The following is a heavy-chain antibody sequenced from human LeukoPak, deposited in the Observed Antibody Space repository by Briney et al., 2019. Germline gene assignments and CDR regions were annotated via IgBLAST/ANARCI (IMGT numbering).Heavy chain of an antibody. CDR2: IYYSGST. V-gene: IGHV4-59*08. J-gene: IGHJ4*02. Sequence: PSETLSLTCTVSGGSISSYYWSWIRQPPGKGLEWIGYIYYSGSTNYNPSLKSRVTISVDTSKNQFSLKLSSVTAANTAVYYCARTDIAAVVDYWGQGTLVTVSS. CDR3: ARTDIAAVVDY. D-gene: IGHD6-13*01. CDR1: GGSISSYY.